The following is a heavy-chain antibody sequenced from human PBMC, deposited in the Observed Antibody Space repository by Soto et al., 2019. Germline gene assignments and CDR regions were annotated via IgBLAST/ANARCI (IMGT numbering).Heavy chain of an antibody. CDR2: IYYSGST. CDR3: ATEGEVTPKYLDF. CDR1: GGSISSYY. V-gene: IGHV4-59*01. D-gene: IGHD4-4*01. J-gene: IGHJ4*02. Sequence: SETLSLTCTVSGGSISSYYWSWIRQPPGKGLEWIGYIYYSGSTNYNPSLKSRVTISVDTSKNQFSLKLSSVTAADTAVYYCATEGEVTPKYLDFWGQGTLVTVSS.